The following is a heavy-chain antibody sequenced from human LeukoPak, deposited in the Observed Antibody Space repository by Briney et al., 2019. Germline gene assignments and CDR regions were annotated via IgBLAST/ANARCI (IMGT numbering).Heavy chain of an antibody. CDR2: MNPNSGNT. D-gene: IGHD3-22*01. CDR1: GYTFTSYD. CDR3: ARWGDLYYYDSSDAFDI. V-gene: IGHV1-8*01. J-gene: IGHJ3*02. Sequence: ASVQVSCKASGYTFTSYDINWVRQATGEGLEWMGWMNPNSGNTGYAQKFQGRVTMTRNTSISTAYMELSSLRSEDTAVYYCARWGDLYYYDSSDAFDIWGQGTMVTVSS.